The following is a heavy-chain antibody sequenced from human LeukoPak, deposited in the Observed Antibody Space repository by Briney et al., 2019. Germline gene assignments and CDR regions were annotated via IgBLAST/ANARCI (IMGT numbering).Heavy chain of an antibody. J-gene: IGHJ4*02. CDR3: ARDGGYGVFFDY. V-gene: IGHV1-18*01. Sequence: ALVKVSCKASGYTFTKYGINWVRQAPGQGLEWMGWISAYNGNTNSAEKVQGRVTMTTDISTGTAYMELRSLRSDDTAVYYCARDGGYGVFFDYWGQGTLVTVSS. CDR2: ISAYNGNT. CDR1: GYTFTKYG. D-gene: IGHD5/OR15-5a*01.